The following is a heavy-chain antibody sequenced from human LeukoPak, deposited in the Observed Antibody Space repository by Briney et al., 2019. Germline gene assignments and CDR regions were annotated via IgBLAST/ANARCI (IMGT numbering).Heavy chain of an antibody. CDR2: ISWNSGSI. J-gene: IGHJ4*02. Sequence: GRSLRLSCAASGFIFDDYAMHWVRQAPGKGLEWVSSISWNSGSIGYADSVKGRFTISRDNTKNSLYLQMNSLRPEDTAVYYCAKILGTDPYFDYWGQGTPVTVSS. D-gene: IGHD3-3*02. CDR3: AKILGTDPYFDY. V-gene: IGHV3-9*01. CDR1: GFIFDDYA.